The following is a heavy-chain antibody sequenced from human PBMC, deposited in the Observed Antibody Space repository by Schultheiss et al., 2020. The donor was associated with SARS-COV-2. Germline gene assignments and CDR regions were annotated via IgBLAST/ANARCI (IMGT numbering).Heavy chain of an antibody. CDR1: GFTVSSNY. D-gene: IGHD6-19*01. CDR3: ARGGGYHYYYYGMDV. CDR2: ISSSSSYI. Sequence: GGSLRLSCAASGFTVSSNYMSWVRQAPGKGLEWVSSISSSSSYIYYADSVKGRFTISRDNAKNSLYLQMNSLRAEDTAVYYCARGGGYHYYYYGMDVWGQGTTVTVSS. J-gene: IGHJ6*02. V-gene: IGHV3-21*01.